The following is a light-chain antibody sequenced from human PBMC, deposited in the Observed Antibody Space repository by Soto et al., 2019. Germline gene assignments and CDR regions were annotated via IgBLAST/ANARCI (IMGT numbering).Light chain of an antibody. J-gene: IGLJ1*01. Sequence: QSALTQPASVSGSPGQSITISCTGTSHDIGGYKYVSWYQQHPGKAPKLMIYEVSNRPSGVSNRFSSSKSGNTASLTISGLQTEDEADYYCCAYTSTSALYVFGTGTKLTVL. CDR2: EVS. CDR3: CAYTSTSALYV. V-gene: IGLV2-14*01. CDR1: SHDIGGYKY.